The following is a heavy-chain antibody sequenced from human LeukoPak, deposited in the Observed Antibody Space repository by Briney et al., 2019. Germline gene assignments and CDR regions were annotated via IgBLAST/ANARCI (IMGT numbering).Heavy chain of an antibody. J-gene: IGHJ3*02. D-gene: IGHD2-2*01. CDR1: GGTFSSYA. V-gene: IGHV1-69*05. CDR2: IIPIFGTA. CDR3: ARGYCSSTSCFSIDAFDI. Sequence: GASVKVSCKASGGTFSSYAISWVRQAPGQGLEWMGGIIPIFGTANYAQKFQGRVTMTRNTSISTAYMELSSLRSEDTAVYYCARGYCSSTSCFSIDAFDIWGQGTMVTVSS.